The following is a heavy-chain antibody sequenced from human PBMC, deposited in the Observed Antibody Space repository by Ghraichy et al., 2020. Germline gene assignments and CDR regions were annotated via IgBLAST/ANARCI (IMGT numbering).Heavy chain of an antibody. CDR2: ISGSGGRT. D-gene: IGHD6-13*01. V-gene: IGHV3-23*01. CDR1: GFPFSSYA. J-gene: IGHJ4*02. CDR3: AKAGVSSQGIFGY. Sequence: GGSLRLSCAASGFPFSSYAMSWVRQAPGKGLEWVSAISGSGGRTYYADSVKGRFTISRDNSKNTLYLQMNSLRAEDTAVYYCAKAGVSSQGIFGYWGQGTLVTVSS.